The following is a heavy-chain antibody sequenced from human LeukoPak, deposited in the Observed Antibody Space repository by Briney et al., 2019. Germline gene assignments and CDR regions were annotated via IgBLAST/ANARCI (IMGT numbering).Heavy chain of an antibody. CDR1: DGSITSTNW. V-gene: IGHV4-4*02. CDR3: AKVINTMAVWFDP. CDR2: IYHSGST. D-gene: IGHD3-10*01. J-gene: IGHJ5*02. Sequence: SGTLSLTCAVSDGSITSTNWWTWVRLSPGKGLEWIGDIYHSGSTNYNPSLKSRVTISIDKSKNQFSLKLSSVTAADTAVYYCAKVINTMAVWFDPWGQGTLVTVSS.